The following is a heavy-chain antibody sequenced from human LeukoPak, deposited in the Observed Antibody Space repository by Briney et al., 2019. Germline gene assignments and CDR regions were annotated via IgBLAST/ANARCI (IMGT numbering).Heavy chain of an antibody. CDR1: GFSFSSNW. Sequence: GGSLRLSCAAPGFSFSSNWMSWVRQAPGKGLEWVANIKQDGSEKYYVDSVKGRFTISRDNAKNSLSLQMNSLRAEDTAVYYCARGRCSSTSCFFDYWGQGTLVTVSS. J-gene: IGHJ4*02. CDR3: ARGRCSSTSCFFDY. CDR2: IKQDGSEK. D-gene: IGHD2-2*01. V-gene: IGHV3-7*01.